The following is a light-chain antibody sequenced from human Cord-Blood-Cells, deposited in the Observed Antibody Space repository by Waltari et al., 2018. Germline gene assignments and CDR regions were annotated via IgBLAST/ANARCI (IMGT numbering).Light chain of an antibody. Sequence: EIVLTQSPGTLSLSPGERATLSCRASQSVSSSYLAWYQQKPGQAPRLLIYGASSRATGIPDRFSGSGSVTDFTLTISRLEPEDFAVYYCQQYGSSPPITFGQVTRLEI. CDR2: GAS. J-gene: IGKJ5*01. CDR1: QSVSSSY. V-gene: IGKV3-20*01. CDR3: QQYGSSPPIT.